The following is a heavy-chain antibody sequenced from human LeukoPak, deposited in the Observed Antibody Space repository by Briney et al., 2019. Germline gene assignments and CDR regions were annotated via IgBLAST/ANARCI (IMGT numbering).Heavy chain of an antibody. Sequence: SATLSLTCTVSGGSISSYYWSWIRQTAGKGLEWIGRIYTSGSTNYNPSLKSRVTMSVDTSKNQFSLKLSSVTAADTAVYYCARGSSATYDILTGHAIIDYWGQGTLVTVSS. V-gene: IGHV4-4*07. CDR1: GGSISSYY. CDR3: ARGSSATYDILTGHAIIDY. D-gene: IGHD3-9*01. CDR2: IYTSGST. J-gene: IGHJ4*02.